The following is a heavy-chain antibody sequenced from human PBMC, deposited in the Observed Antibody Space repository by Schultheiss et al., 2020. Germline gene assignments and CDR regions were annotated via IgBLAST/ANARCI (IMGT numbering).Heavy chain of an antibody. CDR3: ARVWSGHTHVDY. CDR2: IYYSGST. CDR1: GGSISSYY. V-gene: IGHV4-59*08. J-gene: IGHJ4*02. Sequence: SETLSLTCTVSGGSISSYYWSWIRQPPGKGLEWVGYIYYSGSTNYNPSLNSRVTISVDTSKNQFSLKLTSVTAADTALYYCARVWSGHTHVDYWGQGTLVTVSS. D-gene: IGHD3-3*01.